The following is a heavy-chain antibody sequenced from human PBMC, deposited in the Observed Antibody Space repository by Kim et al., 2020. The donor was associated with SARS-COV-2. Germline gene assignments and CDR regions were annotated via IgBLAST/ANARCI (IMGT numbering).Heavy chain of an antibody. CDR1: GLTFSTCW. Sequence: GGSLRLSCVASGLTFSTCWMTWVRQTPGKGLGWMAVISPDGNSKYSAEGRFTISRDNAKNSLYLQMYSLRAEDTAIYYCARDMHYGRLDYWGQGALVTVSS. D-gene: IGHD3-10*01. V-gene: IGHV3-7*03. CDR3: ARDMHYGRLDY. J-gene: IGHJ4*02. CDR2: ISPDGNSK.